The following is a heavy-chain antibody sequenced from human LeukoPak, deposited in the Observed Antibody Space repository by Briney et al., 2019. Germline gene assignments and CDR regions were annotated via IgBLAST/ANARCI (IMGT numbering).Heavy chain of an antibody. CDR1: GFTFSDYY. CDR2: ISSSGSTI. J-gene: IGHJ5*02. V-gene: IGHV3-11*01. Sequence: PGGSLRLSCAASGFTFSDYYMSWIRQAPGKGLEWVSYISSSGSTIYYADSVKGRFTISRDNAKNSLYLQMSSLRAEDTAVYYCARSGQGVVVVAAWNWFDPWGQGTLVTVSS. D-gene: IGHD2-15*01. CDR3: ARSGQGVVVVAAWNWFDP.